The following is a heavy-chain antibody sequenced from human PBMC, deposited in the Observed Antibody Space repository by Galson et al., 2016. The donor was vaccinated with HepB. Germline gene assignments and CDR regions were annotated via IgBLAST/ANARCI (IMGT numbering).Heavy chain of an antibody. CDR2: IYPSDSHS. J-gene: IGHJ4*02. Sequence: QSGADVTKPGESLKISCKGSGSTFTSYWIAWVRQMPGKGLEWMGIIYPSDSHSTYSPSFQGQVTISADTSITTAYLQWSSLKASDTAMYYCARGPAGYYDWLSSGSFAFWGQGTLVTVSS. V-gene: IGHV5-51*01. D-gene: IGHD3-9*01. CDR3: ARGPAGYYDWLSSGSFAF. CDR1: GSTFTSYW.